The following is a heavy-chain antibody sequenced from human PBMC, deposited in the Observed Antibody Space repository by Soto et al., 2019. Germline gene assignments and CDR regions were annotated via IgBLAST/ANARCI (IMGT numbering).Heavy chain of an antibody. D-gene: IGHD2-15*01. V-gene: IGHV4-30-2*01. Sequence: PSETKSLTCAVSGASISSGGYSWSWIRQTPGKGLEWIGYIYHSGSTYYNPSLKSRVTISVDRSKNQFSLKLSSVTAADTAVYYCARFWPYGSGYDYWGQGTMVTVSS. CDR1: GASISSGGYS. CDR2: IYHSGST. J-gene: IGHJ4*02. CDR3: ARFWPYGSGYDY.